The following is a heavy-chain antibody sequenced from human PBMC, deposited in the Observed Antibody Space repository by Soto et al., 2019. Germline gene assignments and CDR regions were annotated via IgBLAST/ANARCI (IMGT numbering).Heavy chain of an antibody. J-gene: IGHJ3*02. D-gene: IGHD2-2*01. Sequence: GGSLRLSCAASGFTFSSYGMHWVRQAPGKGLEWVAVIWYDGSNKYYADSVKGRFTISRDNSKNTLYLQMNSLRAEDTALYYCAREYFCSSTSCPPDAFDIWGQGTMVTVSS. V-gene: IGHV3-33*01. CDR1: GFTFSSYG. CDR2: IWYDGSNK. CDR3: AREYFCSSTSCPPDAFDI.